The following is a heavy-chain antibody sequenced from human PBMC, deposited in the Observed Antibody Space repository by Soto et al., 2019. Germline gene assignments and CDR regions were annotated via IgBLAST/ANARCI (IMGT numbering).Heavy chain of an antibody. CDR2: IIPIFGTA. V-gene: IGHV1-69*13. Sequence: GASVKVSCKASGRTFSSYAISWVRQAPGQGLEWMGGIIPIFGTANYAQKFQGRVTITADESTSTAYMELSSLRSEDTAVYYCAHQHSRDGYNRKDYYYYGMDVWGQGTLVTVSS. D-gene: IGHD3-22*01. CDR3: AHQHSRDGYNRKDYYYYGMDV. J-gene: IGHJ6*02. CDR1: GRTFSSYA.